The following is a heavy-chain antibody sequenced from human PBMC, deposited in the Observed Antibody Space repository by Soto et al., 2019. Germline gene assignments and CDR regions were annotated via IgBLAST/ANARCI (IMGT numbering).Heavy chain of an antibody. D-gene: IGHD2-2*01. V-gene: IGHV4-34*01. CDR2: INHSGST. CDR1: GGSFSGYY. Sequence: QVQLQQWGAGLLKPSETLSLTCAVYGGSFSGYYWSWIRQPPGKGLEWIGEINHSGSTNYNPSLKSRVTISVDTSKNQFSLKLSSVTAADTAMYYCARGRGRPRYCSSTSCSLYNAFDIWGQGTMVTVSS. J-gene: IGHJ3*02. CDR3: ARGRGRPRYCSSTSCSLYNAFDI.